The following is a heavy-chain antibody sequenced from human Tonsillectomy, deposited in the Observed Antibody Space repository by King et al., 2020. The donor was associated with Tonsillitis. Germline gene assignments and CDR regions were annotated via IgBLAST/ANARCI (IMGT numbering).Heavy chain of an antibody. Sequence: QLQESGPGLVKPSETLSLTCTVSGGSISSCSYYWGWIRQPPGKGVELIGSIYFSGSTYYHPSLKCPVTISVDTSKNQFSLKLSSLTAADTAGHYCAIRYRAGSRYYGMDVWGQGTTVTVSS. CDR3: AIRYRAGSRYYGMDV. V-gene: IGHV4-39*01. D-gene: IGHD2-2*02. CDR2: IYFSGST. J-gene: IGHJ6*02. CDR1: GGSISSCSYY.